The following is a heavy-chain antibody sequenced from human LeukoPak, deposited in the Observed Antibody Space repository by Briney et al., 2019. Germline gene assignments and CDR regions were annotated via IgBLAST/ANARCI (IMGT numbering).Heavy chain of an antibody. CDR3: ARSMRNWFDP. CDR1: GFTFSSYS. D-gene: IGHD2-21*01. CDR2: INGSSSYI. Sequence: PGGSLRLSCAASGFTFSSYSMNWVRQAPGKGLEWVSSINGSSSYIYYADSVKGRFTISRDNAKNSLYLQMNSLRAEGTAVYYCARSMRNWFDPWGQGTLVTVSS. J-gene: IGHJ5*02. V-gene: IGHV3-21*01.